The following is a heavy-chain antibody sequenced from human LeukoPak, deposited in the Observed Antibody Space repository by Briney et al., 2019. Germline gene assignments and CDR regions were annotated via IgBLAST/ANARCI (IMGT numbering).Heavy chain of an antibody. CDR1: GFTFSNAW. D-gene: IGHD3-3*01. J-gene: IGHJ4*02. CDR2: IKSKSDGGTT. Sequence: PGGSLRLSCAVSGFTFSNAWMSWVRQAPGKGLEWVGRIKSKSDGGTTDYAAPVKGRFTISRDDSKNTLYLQMNSLKTEDTAVYYCTTAIFGVVISHYWGQGTLVTVSS. CDR3: TTAIFGVVISHY. V-gene: IGHV3-15*01.